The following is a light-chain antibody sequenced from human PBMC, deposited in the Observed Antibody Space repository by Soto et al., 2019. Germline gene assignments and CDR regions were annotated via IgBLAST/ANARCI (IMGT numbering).Light chain of an antibody. CDR2: AAS. CDR1: QSLNSW. Sequence: IRMSQSPSTLSASVGDRVSITCRASQSLNSWLAWYQQKPGKAPKLLIYAASSLQSGVPSRFSGSGSGTDFTLTISSLQPEDFATYYCQQSYSTPITFGQGTRLEIK. V-gene: IGKV1-39*01. CDR3: QQSYSTPIT. J-gene: IGKJ5*01.